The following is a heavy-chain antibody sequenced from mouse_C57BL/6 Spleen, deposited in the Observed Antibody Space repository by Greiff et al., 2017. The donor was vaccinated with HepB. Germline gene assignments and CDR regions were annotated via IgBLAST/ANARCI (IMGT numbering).Heavy chain of an antibody. J-gene: IGHJ3*01. CDR3: TPYGNYEAY. CDR1: GYTFTDYE. D-gene: IGHD2-1*01. CDR2: IDPETGGT. Sequence: QVHVKQSGAELVRPGASVTLSCKASGYTFTDYEMHWVKQTPVHGLEWIGAIDPETGGTAYNQKFKGKAILTADKSSSTAYMELRSLTSEDSAVYYCTPYGNYEAYWGQGTLVTVSA. V-gene: IGHV1-15*01.